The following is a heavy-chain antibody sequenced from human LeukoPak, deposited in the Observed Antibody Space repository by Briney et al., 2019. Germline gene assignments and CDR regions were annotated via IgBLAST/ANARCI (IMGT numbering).Heavy chain of an antibody. V-gene: IGHV4-39*01. CDR1: GGSISSTAYY. D-gene: IGHD5/OR15-5a*01. CDR3: ARQVSDYYYYYIDV. CDR2: IYYSETT. J-gene: IGHJ6*03. Sequence: SETLSLTCTVSGGSISSTAYYWDWIRQPPGKGLEWIGSIYYSETTYYNSSLKSRVTISLNTSKNQFSLRLTSVTAADTAVYYCARQVSDYYYYYIDVGGKGATVTVSS.